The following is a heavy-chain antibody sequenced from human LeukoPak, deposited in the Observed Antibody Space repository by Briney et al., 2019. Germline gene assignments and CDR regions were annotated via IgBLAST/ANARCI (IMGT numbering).Heavy chain of an antibody. CDR3: ARDLRGFPYYYYYMDV. CDR2: ISSSGNTK. CDR1: GFTFSSYE. Sequence: PGGSLRLSCAASGFTFSSYEMNWVRQAPGKGLEWVSYISSSGNTKYYADSVKGRFTISRDNAKNSLYLQMNSLRAEDTAVYYCARDLRGFPYYYYYMDVWGKGTTVTVSS. V-gene: IGHV3-48*03. J-gene: IGHJ6*03.